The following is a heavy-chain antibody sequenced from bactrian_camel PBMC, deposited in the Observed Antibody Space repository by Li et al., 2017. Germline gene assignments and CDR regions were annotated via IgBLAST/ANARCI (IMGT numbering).Heavy chain of an antibody. CDR1: GYITTYC. CDR3: AAGPTFCPTGWCYDFKS. CDR2: IASDGST. J-gene: IGHJ6*01. V-gene: IGHV3-3*01. D-gene: IGHD2*01. Sequence: HVQLVESGGGSVQAGGSLKLSCSAPGYITTYCMGWFRQVPGKEREGVAAIASDGSTIFAESVEGRFTISKDGVKNTLYLQMNSLKPEDTNIYYCAAGPTFCPTGWCYDFKSWGQGTQVTVS.